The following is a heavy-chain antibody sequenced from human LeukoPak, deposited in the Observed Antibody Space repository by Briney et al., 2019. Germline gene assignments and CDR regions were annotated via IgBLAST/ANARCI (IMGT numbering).Heavy chain of an antibody. V-gene: IGHV3-43*01. CDR1: GFTFSSYW. D-gene: IGHD3-10*01. Sequence: GGSLRLSCAASGFTFSSYWMHWVRQGPGKGLEWVSLITWDGETYYADSVRGRDTIFRDNSKDSLYLQMNSLRSEDAALYYCARGMFRKIYYHGMDVWGQGTTVTVSS. CDR2: ITWDGET. CDR3: ARGMFRKIYYHGMDV. J-gene: IGHJ6*02.